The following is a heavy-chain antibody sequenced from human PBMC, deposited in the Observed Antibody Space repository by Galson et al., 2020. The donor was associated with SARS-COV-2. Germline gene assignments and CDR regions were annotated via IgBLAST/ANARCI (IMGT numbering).Heavy chain of an antibody. Sequence: GESLKISCKGSGYSFTSYWIGWVRQMPGKGLEWMGIIYPGDSDTRYSPSFQGQVTISADKSISTPYLQWSSLKASDTAMYYCATTYPLGYCSSTSCYTLRYWGQGTLVTVSS. V-gene: IGHV5-51*01. CDR3: ATTYPLGYCSSTSCYTLRY. D-gene: IGHD2-2*02. CDR1: GYSFTSYW. CDR2: IYPGDSDT. J-gene: IGHJ4*02.